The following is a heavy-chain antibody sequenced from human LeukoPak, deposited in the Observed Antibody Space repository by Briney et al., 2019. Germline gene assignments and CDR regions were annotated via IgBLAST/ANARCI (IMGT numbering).Heavy chain of an antibody. CDR2: INPNSGGT. CDR3: ARVNYYDSGDYYSAFDY. D-gene: IGHD3-22*01. CDR1: GYTFTGYF. J-gene: IGHJ4*02. Sequence: ASVTVSCTASGYTFTGYFMHWVRQAPEQGLEWMGWINPNSGGTNYAQKFQGRVTMTRDTSISTAYMELSRLRSDDTALYYCARVNYYDSGDYYSAFDYWGQGSLITVSS. V-gene: IGHV1-2*02.